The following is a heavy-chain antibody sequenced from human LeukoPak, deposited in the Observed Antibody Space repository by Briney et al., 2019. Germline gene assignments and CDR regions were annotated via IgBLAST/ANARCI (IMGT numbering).Heavy chain of an antibody. CDR1: GGTFSSYA. CDR3: AREIGSGSSLDDY. Sequence: SVKVSCKASGGTFSSYAISWVRQAPGQGLEWMGRIIPILGIANYAQKFQGRVTITADKSSSTAYMELSSLRSEDTAVYYCAREIGSGSSLDDYWGQGTLVTVSS. V-gene: IGHV1-69*04. D-gene: IGHD3-10*01. CDR2: IIPILGIA. J-gene: IGHJ4*02.